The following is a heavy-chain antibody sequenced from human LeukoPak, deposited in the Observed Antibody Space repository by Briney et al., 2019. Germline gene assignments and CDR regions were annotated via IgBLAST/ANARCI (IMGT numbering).Heavy chain of an antibody. CDR2: LSGSGGST. J-gene: IGHJ4*02. D-gene: IGHD3-10*01. V-gene: IGHV3-23*01. CDR1: GFTFSSYG. Sequence: GGSPRLSCAASGFTFSSYGMSWVRQAPGKGLEWVSALSGSGGSTYYADSVKGRFTISRDNAKNSLYLQMNSLRAEDTAVYYCARVRSPRAVDYWGQGTLVTVSS. CDR3: ARVRSPRAVDY.